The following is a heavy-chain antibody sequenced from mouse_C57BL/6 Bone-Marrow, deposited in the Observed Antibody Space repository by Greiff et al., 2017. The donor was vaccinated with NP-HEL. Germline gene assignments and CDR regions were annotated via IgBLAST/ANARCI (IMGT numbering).Heavy chain of an antibody. CDR1: GYAFSSSW. Sequence: QVQLQQSGPELVKPGASVKISCKASGYAFSSSWMNWVKQRPGKGLEWIGRIYPGDGDTNYNGKFKGKATLTADKSSSTAYMQLSSLTSEDSAVYFCAIYYYGNMDYWGQGTSVTVSS. CDR3: AIYYYGNMDY. CDR2: IYPGDGDT. J-gene: IGHJ4*01. D-gene: IGHD1-1*01. V-gene: IGHV1-82*01.